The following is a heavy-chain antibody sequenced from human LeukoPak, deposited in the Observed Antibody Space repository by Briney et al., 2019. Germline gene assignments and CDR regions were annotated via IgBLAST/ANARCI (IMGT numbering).Heavy chain of an antibody. CDR2: INSDGSST. J-gene: IGHJ4*02. Sequence: TGGSLRLSCAASGFTFSSYWMHWVRQAPGKGLVWVSRINSDGSSTSYADSVKGRFTISRDNAKNTLYLQMNSLRAEDTAVYYGARAYCTNGVCYPFFDYWGQGTLVTVSS. CDR1: GFTFSSYW. V-gene: IGHV3-74*01. D-gene: IGHD2-8*01. CDR3: ARAYCTNGVCYPFFDY.